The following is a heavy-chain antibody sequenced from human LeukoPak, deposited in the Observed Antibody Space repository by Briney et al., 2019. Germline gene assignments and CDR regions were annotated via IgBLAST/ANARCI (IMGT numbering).Heavy chain of an antibody. Sequence: GASVKVSCKASGGTFSSYAISWVRQAPGQGLEWMGGIIPMFDAANSAQKFQGRVTITADESTSTAYMELSSLRSEDTAVYYCARSAGYYDIVTGYYMFDYWGQGTLVTVSS. D-gene: IGHD3-9*01. V-gene: IGHV1-69*13. CDR2: IIPMFDAA. J-gene: IGHJ4*02. CDR1: GGTFSSYA. CDR3: ARSAGYYDIVTGYYMFDY.